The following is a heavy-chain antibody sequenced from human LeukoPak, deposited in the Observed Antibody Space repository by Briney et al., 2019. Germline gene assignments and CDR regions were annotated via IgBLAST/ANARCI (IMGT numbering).Heavy chain of an antibody. CDR3: AKDKNTYYYGSGSLFDV. V-gene: IGHV3-9*03. Sequence: GGSLRLSCAASGFTFDDYAMHWVRQAPGKGLEWVSGISWNSGSIGYADSVKGRFTISRDNAKNSPYLQMNSLRAEDMALYYCAKDKNTYYYGSGSLFDVWGKGTTVTVSS. CDR2: ISWNSGSI. CDR1: GFTFDDYA. D-gene: IGHD3-10*01. J-gene: IGHJ6*04.